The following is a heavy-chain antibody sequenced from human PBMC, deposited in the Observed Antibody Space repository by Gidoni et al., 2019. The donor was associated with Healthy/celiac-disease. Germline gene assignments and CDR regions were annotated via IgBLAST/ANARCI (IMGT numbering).Heavy chain of an antibody. CDR2: IYYSGST. D-gene: IGHD3-22*01. CDR1: GGSVSSGGYY. J-gene: IGHJ4*02. Sequence: QVQLQESGPGLLKPSQTLSLPCTFSGGSVSSGGYYWSWIPQHPGKGLEWIGYIYYSGSTYYNPSLKSRVTISGDTSKNQFSLKLSSVTAADTAVYYCASFGKYYDSRHFDYWGQGTLVTVSS. CDR3: ASFGKYYDSRHFDY. V-gene: IGHV4-31*03.